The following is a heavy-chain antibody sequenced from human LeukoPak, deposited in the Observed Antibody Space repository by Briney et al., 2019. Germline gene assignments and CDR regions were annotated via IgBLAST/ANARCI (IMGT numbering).Heavy chain of an antibody. D-gene: IGHD2-2*02. CDR3: AKAGYCSSTSCYINWFDP. Sequence: GGSLRLSCAACGFTFSSYAMSWLRQAPGKGLEWGSAISCSGGSTYYADSAKGRLTIPRDNYKNTLDLQMNSLRAEDTAVYYCAKAGYCSSTSCYINWFDPWRQGPLVSVPS. V-gene: IGHV3-23*01. J-gene: IGHJ5*02. CDR1: GFTFSSYA. CDR2: ISCSGGST.